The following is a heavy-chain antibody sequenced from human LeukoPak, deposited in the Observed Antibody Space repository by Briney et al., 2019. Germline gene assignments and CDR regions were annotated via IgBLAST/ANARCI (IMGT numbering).Heavy chain of an antibody. CDR3: ARVGGSSWSYYYYYGMDV. Sequence: PSGTLSLTCTVSGGSISSYYWSWIRQPPGKGLEWIGYIYYSGSTNYNPSLKSRVTISVDTSKNQFSLKLSSVTAADTAVYYCARVGGSSWSYYYYYGMDVWGQGTTVTVSS. CDR1: GGSISSYY. CDR2: IYYSGST. D-gene: IGHD2-15*01. J-gene: IGHJ6*02. V-gene: IGHV4-59*01.